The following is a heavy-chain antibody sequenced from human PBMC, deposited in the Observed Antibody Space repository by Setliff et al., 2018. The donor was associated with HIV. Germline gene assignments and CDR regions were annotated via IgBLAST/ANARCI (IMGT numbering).Heavy chain of an antibody. CDR2: IYYRGNT. V-gene: IGHV4-39*01. CDR3: ARLYDSSADYYYYMDV. D-gene: IGHD3-22*01. J-gene: IGHJ6*03. CDR1: GGSIGSSSYY. Sequence: SETLSLTCTVSGGSIGSSSYYWGWIRQPPGKGLEWIGSIYYRGNTYYNPSLKSRVTISVDTSKNQFSLKLSSVTAADTAVYYCARLYDSSADYYYYMDVWGKGTTVTVSS.